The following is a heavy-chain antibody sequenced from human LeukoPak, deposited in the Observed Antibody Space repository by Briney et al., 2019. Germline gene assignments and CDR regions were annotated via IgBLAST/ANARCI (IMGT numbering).Heavy chain of an antibody. CDR2: INHSGST. Sequence: PSETLSLTCAVYGGSFSGYYWSWIRQPPGKGLEWIGEINHSGSTNYNPSLKSRVTISVDTSKNQFSLKLSSVTAADVAVYYCARGRASSSVFFYWCFDLWGRGTLVTVSS. CDR3: ARGRASSSVFFYWCFDL. J-gene: IGHJ2*01. V-gene: IGHV4-34*01. CDR1: GGSFSGYY. D-gene: IGHD3-10*01.